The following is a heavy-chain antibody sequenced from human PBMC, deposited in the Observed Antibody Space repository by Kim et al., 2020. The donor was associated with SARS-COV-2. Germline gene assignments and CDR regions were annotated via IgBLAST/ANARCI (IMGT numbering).Heavy chain of an antibody. CDR1: GGSISSGSYY. CDR2: IYTSGST. D-gene: IGHD3-3*01. CDR3: ARVIADRDFWSNRAFDI. Sequence: SETLSLTCTVSGGSISSGSYYWSWIRQPAGKGLEWIGRIYTSGSTNYNPSLKSRVTISVDTSKNQFSLKLSSVTAADTAVYYCARVIADRDFWSNRAFDIWGQGTMVTVSS. V-gene: IGHV4-61*02. J-gene: IGHJ3*02.